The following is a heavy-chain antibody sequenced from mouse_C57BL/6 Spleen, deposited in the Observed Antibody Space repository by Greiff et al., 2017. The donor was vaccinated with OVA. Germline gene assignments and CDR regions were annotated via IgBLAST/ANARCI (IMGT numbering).Heavy chain of an antibody. CDR1: GYTFTSYW. CDR2: IHPNSGST. CDR3: ARDTTVVATGYFDV. V-gene: IGHV1-64*01. J-gene: IGHJ1*03. D-gene: IGHD1-1*01. Sequence: QVQLQQPGAELVKPGASVKLSCKASGYTFTSYWMHWVKQRPGQGLEWIGMIHPNSGSTNYNEKFKSKATLTVDKSSSTAYMQLSSLTSEDSAVYYGARDTTVVATGYFDVWGTGTTVTVSS.